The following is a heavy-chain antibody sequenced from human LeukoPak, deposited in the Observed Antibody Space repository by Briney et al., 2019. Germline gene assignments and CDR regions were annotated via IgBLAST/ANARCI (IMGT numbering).Heavy chain of an antibody. Sequence: PGGSLRLSCAASGFTFSNAWMSWVRQAPGKGLDWVGRIKSKTDGGTTDYAAPVKGRFTISRDDSKNTLYLQMNSLKTEDTAVYYCTTTAAAPYYYYYYYMDVWGKGTTVTVSS. D-gene: IGHD2-15*01. CDR2: IKSKTDGGTT. CDR3: TTTAAAPYYYYYYYMDV. V-gene: IGHV3-15*01. J-gene: IGHJ6*03. CDR1: GFTFSNAW.